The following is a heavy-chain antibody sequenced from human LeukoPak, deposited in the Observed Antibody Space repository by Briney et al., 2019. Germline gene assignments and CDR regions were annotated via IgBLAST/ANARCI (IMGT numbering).Heavy chain of an antibody. V-gene: IGHV3-23*01. D-gene: IGHD3-3*01. CDR1: AFTFSSYG. Sequence: GGSLRLSCAASAFTFSSYGMSWVRQAPGKGLEWVSAISGDGRDIFYADAVKGRFTISRDNSKKTLYLQMNRLRDEDTALYYCAIHGGGTIRIEAFDVWGQGTMVTISS. J-gene: IGHJ3*01. CDR2: ISGDGRDI. CDR3: AIHGGGTIRIEAFDV.